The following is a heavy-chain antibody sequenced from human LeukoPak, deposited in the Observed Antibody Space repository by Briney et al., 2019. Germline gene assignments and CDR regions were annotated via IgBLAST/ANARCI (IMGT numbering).Heavy chain of an antibody. CDR1: GGSISSGDYY. V-gene: IGHV4-30-4*02. D-gene: IGHD6-6*01. CDR3: ASSEYSSPRKPGDAFDI. J-gene: IGHJ3*02. Sequence: SETLSLTCTVSGGSISSGDYYWSWIRQPPGKGLEWIGYIYYSGSTYYNPSLKSRVTISVDTSKNQFSLKLSSVTAADTAVYYCASSEYSSPRKPGDAFDIWGQGTMVTVSS. CDR2: IYYSGST.